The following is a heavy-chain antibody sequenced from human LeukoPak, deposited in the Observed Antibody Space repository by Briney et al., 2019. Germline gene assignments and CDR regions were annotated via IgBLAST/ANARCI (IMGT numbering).Heavy chain of an antibody. CDR1: GFTFSRYA. CDR3: AKRMIRGVNHDAFDL. CDR2: VSGSGGST. V-gene: IGHV3-23*01. D-gene: IGHD3-10*01. Sequence: PGGSLRLSCAASGFTFSRYAMSWVRQAPGKGLEWVSAVSGSGGSTYYADSVKGLFTISRDNSKNTLYLQMNSLRGEDTAVYYCAKRMIRGVNHDAFDLWGQGTMVTVSS. J-gene: IGHJ3*01.